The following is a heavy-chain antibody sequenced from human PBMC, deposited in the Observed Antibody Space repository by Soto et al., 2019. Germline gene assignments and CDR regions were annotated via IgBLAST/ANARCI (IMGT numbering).Heavy chain of an antibody. CDR1: GGSVSANSAA. V-gene: IGHV6-1*01. J-gene: IGHJ6*02. CDR2: TYYRSKWNY. D-gene: IGHD4-17*01. Sequence: PSQTLSLTCAISGGSVSANSAAWNWIRQSPSRGLEWLGRTYYRSKWNYDYVESVKSRMTITPDTSNNQYSQQLISVPPKDTAVYDWVLQSLATLALYGDAVWGQGTPVTVSS. CDR3: VLQSLATLALYGDAV.